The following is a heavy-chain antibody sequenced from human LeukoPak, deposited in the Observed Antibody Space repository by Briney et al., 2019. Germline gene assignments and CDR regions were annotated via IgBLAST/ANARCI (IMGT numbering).Heavy chain of an antibody. V-gene: IGHV3-7*03. CDR1: GFTFSGYG. Sequence: PGGSLRLSCVASGFTFSGYGMHWVRQVPGKGLEWVASINHNGNVNYYVDSVKGRFTISRDNAKNSLYLQMSNLRAEDTAVYFCARGGGLDVWGQGATVTVSS. J-gene: IGHJ6*02. CDR2: INHNGNVN. D-gene: IGHD3-16*01. CDR3: ARGGGLDV.